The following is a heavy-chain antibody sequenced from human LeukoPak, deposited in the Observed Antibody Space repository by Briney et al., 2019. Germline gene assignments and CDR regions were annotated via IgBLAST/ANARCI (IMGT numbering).Heavy chain of an antibody. D-gene: IGHD2-15*01. CDR3: TQGSAQYFDY. CDR2: IRSKGDGGTT. Sequence: GGSLRLSCAVSGLTLSNVWMNWVRQAPGKGLEWVGRIRSKGDGGTTDFATFIEGRLTISRDDSKNTLYLQMNRLTSEDTAVYYCTQGSAQYFDYWGQGTLVTVSS. J-gene: IGHJ4*02. V-gene: IGHV3-15*07. CDR1: GLTLSNVW.